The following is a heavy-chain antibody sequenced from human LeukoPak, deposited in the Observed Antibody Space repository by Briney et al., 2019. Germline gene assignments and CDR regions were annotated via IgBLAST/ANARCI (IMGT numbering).Heavy chain of an antibody. J-gene: IGHJ5*02. CDR2: IYTSGTT. CDR1: GGSINNGTYY. V-gene: IGHV4-61*02. CDR3: ARVLAAAGNNWFDP. D-gene: IGHD6-13*01. Sequence: SETLSLTCTVSGGSINNGTYYWSWIRQPAGKGLEWIGRIYTSGTTNYNASLKSRVTISVDTSKNQFSLKLSSVTAADTAVYYCARVLAAAGNNWFDPWGQGTLVTVSS.